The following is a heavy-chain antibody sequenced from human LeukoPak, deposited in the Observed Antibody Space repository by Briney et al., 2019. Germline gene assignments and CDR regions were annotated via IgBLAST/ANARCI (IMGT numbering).Heavy chain of an antibody. Sequence: SETLSLTCTVSGGSISSYYWSWIRQPPGKGLEWIGYIYYSGSTNYNPSLKSRVTISVDTSKNQFSLKLSSVTAADTAVYYCARVYGDYSNPLFDYWGQGTLVTVSS. CDR3: ARVYGDYSNPLFDY. J-gene: IGHJ4*02. V-gene: IGHV4-59*08. CDR1: GGSISSYY. D-gene: IGHD4-17*01. CDR2: IYYSGST.